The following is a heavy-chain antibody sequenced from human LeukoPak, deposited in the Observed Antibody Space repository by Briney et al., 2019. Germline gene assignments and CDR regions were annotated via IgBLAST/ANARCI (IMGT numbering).Heavy chain of an antibody. D-gene: IGHD1-26*01. V-gene: IGHV3-64*01. CDR1: GFTFSNYA. J-gene: IGHJ3*02. CDR3: ARAGGSPRAFDI. Sequence: GGSLRLSCAASGFTFSNYAMHWVRQAPGEGLEYVSAISSNGGSTYYANSVKGRFTISRDNSKNTLYLQMGSLRAEDMAVYYCARAGGSPRAFDIWGQGTMVTVSS. CDR2: ISSNGGST.